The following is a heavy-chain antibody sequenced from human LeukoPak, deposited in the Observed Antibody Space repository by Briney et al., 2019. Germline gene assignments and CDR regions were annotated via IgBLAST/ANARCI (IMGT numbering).Heavy chain of an antibody. CDR1: GGSISSYY. Sequence: PSETLSLTCTVSGGSISSYYWSWIRQPPGKGLEWIGYIYYSGSTNYNPSLKSRVTISVDTSKNQFSLKLSFVTAADTAVYYCARLYYDFWSGYSLGYYYYYMDVWGKGTTVTVSS. V-gene: IGHV4-59*08. CDR3: ARLYYDFWSGYSLGYYYYYMDV. D-gene: IGHD3-3*01. CDR2: IYYSGST. J-gene: IGHJ6*03.